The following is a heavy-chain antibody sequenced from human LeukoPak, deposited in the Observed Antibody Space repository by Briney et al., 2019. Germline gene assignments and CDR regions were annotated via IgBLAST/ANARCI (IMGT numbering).Heavy chain of an antibody. CDR2: IYGGGGT. D-gene: IGHD6-13*01. CDR1: GFTFSSNY. V-gene: IGHV3-53*01. J-gene: IGHJ4*02. Sequence: GGSLRLSCVGSGFTFSSNYMGWVRQAPGKGLEWVSAIYGGGGTYYADSVKRRFTTSRDSTQNALSLQMSSLSAEDTALYCCADWPGAWYAEDDWGQGTLVTVSS. CDR3: ADWPGAWYAEDD.